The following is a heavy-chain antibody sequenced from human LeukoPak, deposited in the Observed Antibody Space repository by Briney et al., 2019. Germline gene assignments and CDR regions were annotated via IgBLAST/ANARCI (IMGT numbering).Heavy chain of an antibody. D-gene: IGHD2-2*01. Sequence: SETLSLTCAVSGYSISSGYYWGWIRQPPAKGLEWIGRIYHSGSTYYNPSLKRRGTISVDTSKNQFSLKLSSVTAADTAVYYCARLPAASIARWFDTWGQGTLVTVSS. CDR2: IYHSGST. CDR1: GYSISSGYY. V-gene: IGHV4-38-2*01. J-gene: IGHJ5*02. CDR3: ARLPAASIARWFDT.